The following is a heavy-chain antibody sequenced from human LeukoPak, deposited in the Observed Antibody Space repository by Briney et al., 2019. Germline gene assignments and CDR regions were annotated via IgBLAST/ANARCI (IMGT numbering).Heavy chain of an antibody. CDR1: GYTFTNYP. CDR3: ARGGYSRGQGSPFDY. V-gene: IGHV7-4-1*02. J-gene: IGHJ4*02. Sequence: ASVKVSCMASGYTFTNYPMIWVRQAPGGGLEWMGWINTKTGSPTYAQGFTGRFVFSLDTSVSTAYLQISGLKAEDTAVYYCARGGYSRGQGSPFDYWGQGTLVTVSS. D-gene: IGHD6-19*01. CDR2: INTKTGSP.